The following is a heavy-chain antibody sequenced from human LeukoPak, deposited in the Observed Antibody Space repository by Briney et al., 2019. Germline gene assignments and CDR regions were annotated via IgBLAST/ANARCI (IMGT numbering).Heavy chain of an antibody. Sequence: GESLRLSCAASGFTFSNYGMTWVRQAPGKGLEWVANIEQDGSEKYYVDSVKGQFTISRDNAKNSLYLQMNSLRAEDTAVYYCARDATNNYGDSIGWFDPWGQGTLVTVSS. V-gene: IGHV3-7*01. CDR2: IEQDGSEK. D-gene: IGHD4-17*01. J-gene: IGHJ5*02. CDR3: ARDATNNYGDSIGWFDP. CDR1: GFTFSNYG.